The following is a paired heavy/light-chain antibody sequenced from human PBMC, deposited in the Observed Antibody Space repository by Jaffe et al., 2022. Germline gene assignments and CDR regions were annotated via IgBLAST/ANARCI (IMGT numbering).Light chain of an antibody. Sequence: DIQMTQSPSTLSASVGDRVTITCRASQSISSWLAWYQQKPGKAPKLLIYKASSLESGVPSRFSGSGSGTEFTLTISSLQPDDFATYYCQQYNSYRYTFGQGTKLEIK. V-gene: IGKV1-5*03. CDR3: QQYNSYRYT. J-gene: IGKJ2*01. CDR2: KAS. CDR1: QSISSW.
Heavy chain of an antibody. CDR2: ISGSGGST. J-gene: IGHJ3*02. CDR3: AKDGGDDDFWSGYSPCDAFDI. V-gene: IGHV3-23*01. CDR1: GFTFSSYA. Sequence: EVQLLESGGGLVQPGGSLRLSCAASGFTFSSYAMSWVRQAPGKGLEWVSAISGSGGSTYYADSVKGRFTISRDNSKNTLYLQMNSLRAEDTAVYYCAKDGGDDDFWSGYSPCDAFDIWGQGTMVTVSS. D-gene: IGHD3-3*01.